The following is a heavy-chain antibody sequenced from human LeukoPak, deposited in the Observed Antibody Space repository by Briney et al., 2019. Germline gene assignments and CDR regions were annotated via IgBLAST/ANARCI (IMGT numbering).Heavy chain of an antibody. CDR1: GFTFSSYW. CDR3: ARAVSGAARPIDY. CDR2: INSDWSST. V-gene: IGHV3-74*01. Sequence: GGSLRLSCAASGFTFSSYWMHWVRQAPGKGLVWVSRINSDWSSTSYADSVKGRFTISRDNSKNTLYLQMNSLRAEDTAVYYCARAVSGAARPIDYWGQGTLVTVSS. D-gene: IGHD6-6*01. J-gene: IGHJ4*02.